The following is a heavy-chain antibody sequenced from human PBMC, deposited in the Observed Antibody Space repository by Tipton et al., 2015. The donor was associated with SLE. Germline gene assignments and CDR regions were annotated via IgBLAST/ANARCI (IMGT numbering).Heavy chain of an antibody. CDR2: ISGSGGST. D-gene: IGHD3-10*01. CDR1: GFTFSSYA. CDR3: AKYQVRGVPYMDV. J-gene: IGHJ6*03. Sequence: SLRLSCAASGFTFSSYAMSWVRQAPGKGLEWVSAISGSGGSTYYADSVKGRFTVSRDNSKNTLYLQMNSLRAEDTAVYYCAKYQVRGVPYMDVWGKGTTVTVSS. V-gene: IGHV3-23*01.